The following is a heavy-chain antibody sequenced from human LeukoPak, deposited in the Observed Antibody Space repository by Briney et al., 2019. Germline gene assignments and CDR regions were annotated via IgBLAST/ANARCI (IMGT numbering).Heavy chain of an antibody. D-gene: IGHD1-14*01. CDR2: IYYSGST. Sequence: PSETLSLTCTVSGGSISSSSYYWGWIRQPPGKGLEWIGSIYYSGSTYYNPSLKSRVSMSVDTSKNQFSLQLTSVTAADTAVYYCAIITAPLDYWGQGTLVTVSS. CDR3: AIITAPLDY. J-gene: IGHJ4*02. CDR1: GGSISSSSYY. V-gene: IGHV4-39*07.